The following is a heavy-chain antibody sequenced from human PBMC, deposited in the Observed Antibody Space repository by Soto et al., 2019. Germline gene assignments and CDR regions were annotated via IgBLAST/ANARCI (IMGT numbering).Heavy chain of an antibody. J-gene: IGHJ3*02. Sequence: EVQLLESGGGLVQPGGSLRLSCAASGFTFNTYVMSWVRQAPGKGLEWVSEISGNSANTYYADSVKGRFTISRDTSKNTLYLQMNSLRPEDTAVYYCVADYVATDTFDIWGRGTMVTVSS. CDR3: VADYVATDTFDI. CDR1: GFTFNTYV. D-gene: IGHD3-10*02. CDR2: ISGNSANT. V-gene: IGHV3-23*01.